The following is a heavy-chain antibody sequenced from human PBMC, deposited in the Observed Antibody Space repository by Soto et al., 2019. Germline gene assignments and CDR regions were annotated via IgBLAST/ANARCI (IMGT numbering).Heavy chain of an antibody. D-gene: IGHD2-21*02. Sequence: GGSLRLSCAASGFPFDDYTMHWVRQAPGKGLEWVSLISWDGGSTYYADSVKGRFTISRDNSKNSLYLQMNSLRTEDTALYYCAKDLLVTAVNYYYYGMDVWGQGTTVTVSS. J-gene: IGHJ6*02. CDR3: AKDLLVTAVNYYYYGMDV. CDR1: GFPFDDYT. CDR2: ISWDGGST. V-gene: IGHV3-43*01.